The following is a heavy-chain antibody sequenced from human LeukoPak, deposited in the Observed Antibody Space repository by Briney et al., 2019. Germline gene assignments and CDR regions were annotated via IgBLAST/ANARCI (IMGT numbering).Heavy chain of an antibody. J-gene: IGHJ5*02. CDR2: IYYSGST. CDR3: ARHPVQCGDDFWSGCVVWFDP. V-gene: IGHV4-61*08. D-gene: IGHD3-3*01. CDR1: GGSISSGGYY. Sequence: PSETLSLTCTVSGGSISSGGYYWSWIRQPPGKGLEWIGYIYYSGSTNYNPSLKSRVTISVDTSKNQFSLKLSSVTAADTAVYYCARHPVQCGDDFWSGCVVWFDPWGQGTLVTVSS.